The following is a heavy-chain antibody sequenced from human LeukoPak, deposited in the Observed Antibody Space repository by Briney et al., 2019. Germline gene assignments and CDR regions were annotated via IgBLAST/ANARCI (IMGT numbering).Heavy chain of an antibody. D-gene: IGHD6-13*01. CDR2: IYRGGNT. CDR1: GFSFSTYS. CDR3: ARGGARQQLVENYFDY. Sequence: GGSLRLSCAASGFSFSTYSMNWVRQAPGKGLEWVSVIYRGGNTYYADSVKGRFTVSRDNSKNTLYLQMNSLRAEDTAVYYCARGGARQQLVENYFDYWGQGTLVTVSS. J-gene: IGHJ4*02. V-gene: IGHV3-53*01.